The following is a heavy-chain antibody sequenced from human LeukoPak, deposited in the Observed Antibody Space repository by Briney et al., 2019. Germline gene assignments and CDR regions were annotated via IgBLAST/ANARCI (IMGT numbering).Heavy chain of an antibody. CDR1: GFTFSSYW. V-gene: IGHV3-7*05. CDR3: AKSRTASHWFDP. J-gene: IGHJ5*02. CDR2: IKQDGSEK. D-gene: IGHD1-14*01. Sequence: PGGSLRLSCAASGFTFSSYWMSWVRQAPGKGLEWVANIKQDGSEKYYVDSVKGRFTISRDNAKNSLYLQMNSLRADDTAVYYCAKSRTASHWFDPWGQGTLVTVSS.